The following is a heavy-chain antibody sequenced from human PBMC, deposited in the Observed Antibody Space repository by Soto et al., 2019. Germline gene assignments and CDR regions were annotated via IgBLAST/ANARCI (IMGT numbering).Heavy chain of an antibody. J-gene: IGHJ4*02. D-gene: IGHD4-4*01. CDR1: GFTVSSNY. CDR3: ARGSSNYNF. V-gene: IGHV3-53*01. Sequence: EVQLVESGGGLVKPGGSLRLSCAASGFTVSSNYMTWVRQAPGKGLEWVSTIYSDGTTYYADSVKGRFTISRDNSKNTLYLQMNSLRAEDTAVYYCARGSSNYNFWGQGTLVTVSS. CDR2: IYSDGTT.